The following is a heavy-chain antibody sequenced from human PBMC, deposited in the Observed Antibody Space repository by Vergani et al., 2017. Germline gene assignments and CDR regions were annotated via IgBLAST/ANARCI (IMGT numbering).Heavy chain of an antibody. CDR2: ISYDGSNK. CDR1: GFTFSSYG. V-gene: IGHV3-30*03. Sequence: QVQLVESGGGVVQPGRSLRLSCAASGFTFSSYGMHWVRQAPGKGLEWVAVISYDGSNKYYADSVKGRFTISRDNSKNTLYLQMNSLRAEDTAVYYCATYSGSYDYWGQGILVTVSS. J-gene: IGHJ4*02. D-gene: IGHD1-26*01. CDR3: ATYSGSYDY.